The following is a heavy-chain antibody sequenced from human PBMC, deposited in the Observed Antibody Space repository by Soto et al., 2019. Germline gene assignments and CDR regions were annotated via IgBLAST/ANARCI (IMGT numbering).Heavy chain of an antibody. D-gene: IGHD5-12*01. CDR2: INPNGGET. V-gene: IGHV1-2*02. Sequence: QVQLLQPGPEVKKPGASVKVSCKASGYTFTAYYIIWVRQAPGQGPEWMGWINPNGGETNYAQKFRDRATLTTATSMSAAYMELSGLTFDDTALYYCARDSGYSYGLPDYWGQGTLVTVSS. J-gene: IGHJ4*02. CDR1: GYTFTAYY. CDR3: ARDSGYSYGLPDY.